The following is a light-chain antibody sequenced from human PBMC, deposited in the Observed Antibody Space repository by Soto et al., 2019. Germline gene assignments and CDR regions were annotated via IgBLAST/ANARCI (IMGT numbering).Light chain of an antibody. Sequence: EIVMTQSPATLSVSPGERATLSCRASQSVSSYLAWYQQKPGQAPRLLIYRASTRATGIPARFSGSGSGTEFTLTISSLQSEDFAVYYCQQYNNWPPYTFGQGTKLEIK. CDR3: QQYNNWPPYT. CDR2: RAS. V-gene: IGKV3-15*01. CDR1: QSVSSY. J-gene: IGKJ2*01.